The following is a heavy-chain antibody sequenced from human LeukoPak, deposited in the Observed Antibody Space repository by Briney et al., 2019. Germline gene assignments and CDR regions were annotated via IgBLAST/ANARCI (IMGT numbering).Heavy chain of an antibody. CDR3: ARDQSWRYCSGGSCSWRFDY. Sequence: ASVKVSCKASGYTFTSYGISWVRQAPGQGLEWMGWISAYNGNTNYAQKLQGRVTMTTDTSTSTAYMELRSLRSDDTAVYYCARDQSWRYCSGGSCSWRFDYWGQGTLATVSS. CDR2: ISAYNGNT. CDR1: GYTFTSYG. V-gene: IGHV1-18*04. D-gene: IGHD2-15*01. J-gene: IGHJ4*02.